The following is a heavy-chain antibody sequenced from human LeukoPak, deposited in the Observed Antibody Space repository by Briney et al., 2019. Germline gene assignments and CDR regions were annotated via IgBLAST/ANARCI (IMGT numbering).Heavy chain of an antibody. D-gene: IGHD3-22*01. J-gene: IGHJ4*02. Sequence: GGSLRLSCAASGYTFSRYAMSWVRQAPGKGLKWVSGISGSGGSTYYADSVKGRFTISRDNSKNTLFLQMNSLRAEDTAVYYCAKRSPSSSGYDFDYWGQGTLVTVSS. CDR1: GYTFSRYA. CDR3: AKRSPSSSGYDFDY. CDR2: ISGSGGST. V-gene: IGHV3-23*01.